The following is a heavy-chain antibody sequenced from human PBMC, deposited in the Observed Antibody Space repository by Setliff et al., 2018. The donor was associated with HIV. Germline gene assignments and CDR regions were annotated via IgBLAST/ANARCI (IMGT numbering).Heavy chain of an antibody. J-gene: IGHJ5*02. CDR1: GYTFTSYG. CDR3: AKDRGRGNWLDP. Sequence: ASVKVSCKASGYTFTSYGISWVRQAPGQGLEWMGWIRPYNGNTNYAQKFQGRVTMTTETSTSTAYMDLRSLRSEDTAVYYCAKDRGRGNWLDPWGQGTLVTVSS. D-gene: IGHD3-16*01. CDR2: IRPYNGNT. V-gene: IGHV1-18*01.